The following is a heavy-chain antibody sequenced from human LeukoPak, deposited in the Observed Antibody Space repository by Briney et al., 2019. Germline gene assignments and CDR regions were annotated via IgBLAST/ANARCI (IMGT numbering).Heavy chain of an antibody. J-gene: IGHJ4*02. D-gene: IGHD5-18*01. CDR1: GFTFSSYA. Sequence: PGGSRRLSCAASGFTFSSYAMHWVRQAPGKGLEWVAVISYDGSNKYYADSVKGRFTISRDNSKNTLYLQMNSLRAEDTAVYYCARGGYSYGLYYFDYWGQGTLVTVSS. V-gene: IGHV3-30-3*01. CDR2: ISYDGSNK. CDR3: ARGGYSYGLYYFDY.